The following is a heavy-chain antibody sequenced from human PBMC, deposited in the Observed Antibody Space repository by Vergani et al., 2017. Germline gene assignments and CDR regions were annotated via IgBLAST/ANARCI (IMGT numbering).Heavy chain of an antibody. V-gene: IGHV4-34*01. Sequence: QVQLQQWGAGLLKPSETLSLTCAVYGGSFSGYYWSWIRQPPGKGLEWIGEINHSGSTNYNPSLKSRVTISVDTSKNQFSLKLSSVTAADTAVYYCAGGIAVGDDYWGQGTLVTVSS. CDR3: AGGIAVGDDY. CDR1: GGSFSGYY. CDR2: INHSGST. D-gene: IGHD6-19*01. J-gene: IGHJ4*02.